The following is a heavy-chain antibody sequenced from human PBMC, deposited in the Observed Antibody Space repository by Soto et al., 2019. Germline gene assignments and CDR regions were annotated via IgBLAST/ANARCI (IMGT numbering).Heavy chain of an antibody. V-gene: IGHV1-69*13. D-gene: IGHD5-18*01. CDR2: IIPIFGTA. CDR3: ARSGRGYSYGNGDYYYGMDV. CDR1: GGTFSSYA. J-gene: IGHJ6*02. Sequence: AVKVSCKASGGTFSSYAISWVRQAPGQGLEWMGGIIPIFGTANYAQKFQGRVTITADESTSTAYMELSSLRSEDTAVYYCARSGRGYSYGNGDYYYGMDVWGQGTTVTVYS.